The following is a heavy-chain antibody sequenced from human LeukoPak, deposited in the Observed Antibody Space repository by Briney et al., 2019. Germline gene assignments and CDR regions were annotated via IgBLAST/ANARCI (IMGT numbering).Heavy chain of an antibody. CDR2: IYYSGST. V-gene: IGHV4-59*01. J-gene: IGHJ4*02. D-gene: IGHD5-12*01. CDR3: ARDRRGATDC. Sequence: SETLSLTCTVSGGSISSYYWSWIRQPPGKGLEWIGYIYYSGSTNYNPSLKSRVTISVDTSKNQFSLKLSSVTAADTAVYYCARDRRGATDCWGQGTLVTVSS. CDR1: GGSISSYY.